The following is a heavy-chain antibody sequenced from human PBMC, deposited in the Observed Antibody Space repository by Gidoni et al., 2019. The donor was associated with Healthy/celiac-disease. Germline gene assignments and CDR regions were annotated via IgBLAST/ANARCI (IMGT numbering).Heavy chain of an antibody. D-gene: IGHD2-15*01. Sequence: QVQLVESGGGVVQPGRSLRLSCAASGFTFSSYGMHWVRQAPGKGLEWVAVIGYDGSNKYYADSVKGRFTISRDNSKNTLYLQMNSLRAEDTAVYYCARDRRLTLDYWGQGTLVTVSS. CDR1: GFTFSSYG. V-gene: IGHV3-33*01. CDR3: ARDRRLTLDY. CDR2: IGYDGSNK. J-gene: IGHJ4*02.